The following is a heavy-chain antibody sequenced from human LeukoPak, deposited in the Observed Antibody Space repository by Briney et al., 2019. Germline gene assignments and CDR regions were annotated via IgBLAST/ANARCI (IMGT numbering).Heavy chain of an antibody. Sequence: SETLSLTCAVSGYSISSGYYWGWIRQPPGKGLEWIGSIYHSGSTYYNPSLKSRVTISVDTSKNQFSLKLSSVTAADTAVYYCWGYSYGYYYFDYWGQGTLVTVSS. V-gene: IGHV4-38-2*01. CDR2: IYHSGST. D-gene: IGHD5-18*01. CDR1: GYSISSGYY. CDR3: WGYSYGYYYFDY. J-gene: IGHJ4*02.